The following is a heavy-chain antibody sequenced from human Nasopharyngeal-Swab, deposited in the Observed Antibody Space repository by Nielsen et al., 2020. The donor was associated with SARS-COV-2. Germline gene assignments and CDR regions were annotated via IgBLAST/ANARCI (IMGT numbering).Heavy chain of an antibody. CDR3: ASFYDSRGYLRPIDN. D-gene: IGHD3-22*01. J-gene: IGHJ4*02. CDR1: GFIFSDSA. CDR2: IRNKAKNYAT. V-gene: IGHV3-73*01. Sequence: GSLRLSCAASGFIFSDSAMHWVRQASGKGLEWVGRIRNKAKNYATAYGPSMEARFTISRDDSKNTAYLQMNSLKTEDTAIYYCASFYDSRGYLRPIDNWGQGTLVTVSS.